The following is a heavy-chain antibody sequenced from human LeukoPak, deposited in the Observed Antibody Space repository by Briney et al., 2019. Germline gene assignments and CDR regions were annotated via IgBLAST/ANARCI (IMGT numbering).Heavy chain of an antibody. CDR2: IYPGDSDT. CDR3: ARRSSGWTGAIYYFDY. V-gene: IGHV5-51*01. J-gene: IGHJ4*02. D-gene: IGHD6-19*01. CDR1: GYSFTSYW. Sequence: TGESLKISCKGSGYSFTSYWIGGVRQMPGKGLEWMGIIYPGDSDTRYSPSFQGQVTISADKSISTAYLQWSSLKASDTAMYYCARRSSGWTGAIYYFDYWGQGTLVAVSS.